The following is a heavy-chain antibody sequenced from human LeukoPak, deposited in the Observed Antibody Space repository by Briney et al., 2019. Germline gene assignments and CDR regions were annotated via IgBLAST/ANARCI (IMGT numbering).Heavy chain of an antibody. J-gene: IGHJ4*02. CDR3: ARRDGYNYVDY. CDR2: MNPNSGNT. Sequence: ASVKVSCKASGYTITSYDINWVRQATGQGLEWMGWMNPNSGNTGYAQKFQGRVTITRNTSISTAYMELSSLRSEDTAVYYCARRDGYNYVDYWGQGTLVTVSS. D-gene: IGHD5-24*01. CDR1: GYTITSYD. V-gene: IGHV1-8*03.